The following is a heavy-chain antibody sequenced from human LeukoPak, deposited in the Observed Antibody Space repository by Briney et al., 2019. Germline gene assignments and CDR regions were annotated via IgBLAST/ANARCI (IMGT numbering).Heavy chain of an antibody. V-gene: IGHV4-61*02. J-gene: IGHJ6*03. D-gene: IGHD5-24*01. Sequence: PSETLSLTCTVSGGSISSGSYYWSWIRQPAGKGLEWIGRIYTSGSTNYNPSLKSRVTISVDTSKKQFSLKLSSVTAADTAVYYCALLKGLQLRNDLISPVRDFYYMDVWGKGTTVIVSS. CDR1: GGSISSGSYY. CDR2: IYTSGST. CDR3: ALLKGLQLRNDLISPVRDFYYMDV.